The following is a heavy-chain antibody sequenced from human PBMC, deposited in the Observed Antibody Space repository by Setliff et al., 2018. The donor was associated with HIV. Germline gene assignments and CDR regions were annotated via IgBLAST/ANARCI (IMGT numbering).Heavy chain of an antibody. CDR2: VYYNWAT. CDR1: GDSFNGSHYL. CDR3: AREPDY. Sequence: PSETLSLTCTVSGDSFNGSHYLWGWIRQPPGTGLEWVGNVYYNWATYYHPSLKNRVTISVDTSKNQFSLRLTSVTAADTALYYCAREPDYWGQGILVTVSS. J-gene: IGHJ4*02. V-gene: IGHV4-39*07.